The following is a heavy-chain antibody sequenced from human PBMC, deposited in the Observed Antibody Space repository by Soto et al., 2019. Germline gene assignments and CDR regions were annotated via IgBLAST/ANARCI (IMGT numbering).Heavy chain of an antibody. CDR3: ARDHAYYYDSSGYYWAPHFDY. D-gene: IGHD3-22*01. Sequence: ASVKVSCKASGYTFTSYGISWVRQAPGQGLEWMGWISAYNGNTNYAQKLQGRVTMTTDTSTSTAYMELRSLRSDDTAVYYCARDHAYYYDSSGYYWAPHFDYWGQGTLVTVAS. CDR2: ISAYNGNT. J-gene: IGHJ4*02. V-gene: IGHV1-18*01. CDR1: GYTFTSYG.